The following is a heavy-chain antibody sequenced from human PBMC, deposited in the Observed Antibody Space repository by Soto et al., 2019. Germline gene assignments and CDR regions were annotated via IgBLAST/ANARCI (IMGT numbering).Heavy chain of an antibody. CDR3: ARDRVVKVLAVAGETYGMDV. Sequence: PSETLSLTCTVSGGSISSSSSYWGWIRQPPGKGLEWIRSIYYSRSTYYNPSVKSRVTISVDTSKNQFSLKLSSVTAADTAVYYCARDRVVKVLAVAGETYGMDVWGQGTTVTVSS. J-gene: IGHJ6*02. D-gene: IGHD6-19*01. V-gene: IGHV4-39*02. CDR1: GGSISSSSSY. CDR2: IYYSRST.